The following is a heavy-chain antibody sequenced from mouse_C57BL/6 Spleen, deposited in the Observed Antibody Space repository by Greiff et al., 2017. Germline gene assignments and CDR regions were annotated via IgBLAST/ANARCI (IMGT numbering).Heavy chain of an antibody. Sequence: EVHLVESGGDLVKPGGSLKLSCAASGFTFSSYGMSWVRQTPDKRLEWVATISSGGSYTNYPDSVKGRFTISRDNAKNTLYLQMSSLKSENTAMYDCARQNCVSSQLFDYWGQGTTLTVSS. D-gene: IGHD1-1*01. V-gene: IGHV5-6*01. J-gene: IGHJ2*01. CDR1: GFTFSSYG. CDR3: ARQNCVSSQLFDY. CDR2: ISSGGSYT.